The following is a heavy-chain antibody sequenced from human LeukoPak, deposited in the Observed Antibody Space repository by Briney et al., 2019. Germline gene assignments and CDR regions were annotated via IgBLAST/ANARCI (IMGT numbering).Heavy chain of an antibody. CDR3: AKVPSTLKYNYFGP. J-gene: IGHJ5*02. V-gene: IGHV3-23*01. CDR1: GFTFSSYD. CDR2: ISGSGATT. D-gene: IGHD2/OR15-2a*01. Sequence: GGSLRLSCAGSGFTFSSYDMSWVRQAPGKGLEWVSSISGSGATTFYADSVKGRFTISRDNSKNTLYVQMNSLRPDDSAVYYCAKVPSTLKYNYFGPWGQGTLVTVSS.